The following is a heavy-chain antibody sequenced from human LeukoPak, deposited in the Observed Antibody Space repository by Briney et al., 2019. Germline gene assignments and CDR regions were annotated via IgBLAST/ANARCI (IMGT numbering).Heavy chain of an antibody. D-gene: IGHD2-15*01. J-gene: IGHJ4*02. CDR2: INHSGST. V-gene: IGHV4-34*01. CDR3: ARVHHRSVIDFDY. CDR1: GGSFSGYY. Sequence: PSETLSLTCAVYGGSFSGYYWSWIRQPPGKGLEWIGEINHSGSTNYNPSLKSRVTISVDTSKNQFSLKLSSVTAADTAVYYCARVHHRSVIDFDYWGQGTLVTVSS.